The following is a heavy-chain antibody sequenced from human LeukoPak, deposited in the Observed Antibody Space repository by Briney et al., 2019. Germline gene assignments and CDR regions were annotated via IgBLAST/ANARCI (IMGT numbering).Heavy chain of an antibody. Sequence: GGSLRLSCAVSGITLSNYGMSWVRQAPGKGLQWVAGISDSGGRTNYADSVKGRFTISRDNPKNSLYLQMNSLRVEDTAVYFCAKRGVVIRVILVGFHKEANYFDSWGQGALVTVSS. CDR3: AKRGVVIRVILVGFHKEANYFDS. V-gene: IGHV3-23*01. D-gene: IGHD3-22*01. CDR1: GITLSNYG. J-gene: IGHJ4*02. CDR2: ISDSGGRT.